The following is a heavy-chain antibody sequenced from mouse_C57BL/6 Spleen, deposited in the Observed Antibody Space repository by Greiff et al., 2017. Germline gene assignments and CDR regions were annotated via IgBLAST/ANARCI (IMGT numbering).Heavy chain of an antibody. Sequence: EVKLVESEGGLVQPGSSMKLSCTASGFTFSDYYMAWVRQVPEKGLEWVANINYDGSSTYYLDSLKSRFIISRDNAKNILYLQMSSLKSEDTATYYCARDGGGWFAYWGQGTLVTVSA. CDR3: ARDGGGWFAY. V-gene: IGHV5-16*01. CDR1: GFTFSDYY. J-gene: IGHJ3*01. CDR2: INYDGSST.